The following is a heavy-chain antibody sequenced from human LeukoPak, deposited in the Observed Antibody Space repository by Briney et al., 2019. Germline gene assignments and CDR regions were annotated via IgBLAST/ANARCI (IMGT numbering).Heavy chain of an antibody. CDR2: ISRRGSTI. J-gene: IGHJ5*02. D-gene: IGHD6-13*01. CDR3: ARDVWDIAAAGTVWFDP. CDR1: GFTFSSYE. Sequence: PGGSLRLSCAASGFTFSSYEMNWVRQAPGKGLEWVSYISRRGSTIYYADSVKGRCTISRDNAKTSLYLQMNSLRAEDTAVYYCARDVWDIAAAGTVWFDPWGQGTLVTVSS. V-gene: IGHV3-48*03.